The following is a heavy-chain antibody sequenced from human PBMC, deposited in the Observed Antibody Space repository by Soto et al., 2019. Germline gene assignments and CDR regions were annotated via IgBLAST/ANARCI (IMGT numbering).Heavy chain of an antibody. CDR2: INPNSGRT. Sequence: QVQLVQSAAEVKKPGASVKVSCKASGYTFIGYFIHWVRQAPGQGLEWMGWINPNSGRTNYAQKFQGRVTMTRDTSISTAYVELSRLTSDDTAVYYCALTTFNYDRSGYPLDYWGQGALVTVSS. D-gene: IGHD3-22*01. V-gene: IGHV1-2*02. CDR1: GYTFIGYF. CDR3: ALTTFNYDRSGYPLDY. J-gene: IGHJ4*02.